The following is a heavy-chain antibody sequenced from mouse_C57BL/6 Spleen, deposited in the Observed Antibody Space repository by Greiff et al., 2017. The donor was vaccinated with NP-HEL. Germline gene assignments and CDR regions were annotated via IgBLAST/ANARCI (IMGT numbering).Heavy chain of an antibody. CDR2: ISDGGSYT. J-gene: IGHJ4*01. CDR3: ARDRRDAMDY. CDR1: GFTFSSYA. D-gene: IGHD3-3*01. Sequence: EVQRVESGGGLVKPGGSLKLSCAASGFTFSSYAMSWVRQTPEKRLEWVATISDGGSYTYYPDNVKGRFTISRDNAKNNLYLQMSHLKSEDTAMYYCARDRRDAMDYWGQGTSVTVSS. V-gene: IGHV5-4*01.